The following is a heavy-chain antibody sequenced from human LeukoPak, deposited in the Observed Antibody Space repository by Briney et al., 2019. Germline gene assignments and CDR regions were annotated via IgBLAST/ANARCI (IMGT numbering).Heavy chain of an antibody. V-gene: IGHV4-39*06. CDR3: ARVTGYMIEDYFDY. CDR1: GGSISSSSYY. D-gene: IGHD3-22*01. J-gene: IGHJ4*02. Sequence: SETLSLTCTVSGGSISSSSYYWGWIRQPPGKGLEWIGSIYYSGITYYNPSLKSRVTISVDTSKNQFPLKLSSVTAADTAVYYCARVTGYMIEDYFDYWGQGTLVTVSS. CDR2: IYYSGIT.